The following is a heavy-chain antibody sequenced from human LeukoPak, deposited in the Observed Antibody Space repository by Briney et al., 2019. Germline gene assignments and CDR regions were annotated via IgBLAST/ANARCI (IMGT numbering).Heavy chain of an antibody. V-gene: IGHV3-23*01. CDR3: AKRIYDFWSGYYRRAENHFDY. J-gene: IGHJ4*02. CDR2: ISASGSST. CDR1: GFTFSNYA. Sequence: PGGSLRLSCAASGFTFSNYAMSWVRQAPGKGLEWVSAISASGSSTYYADSVKGRFTTSRDNSKNTLYLQMNSLRAEDTAVYYCAKRIYDFWSGYYRRAENHFDYWGQGTLVTVSS. D-gene: IGHD3-3*01.